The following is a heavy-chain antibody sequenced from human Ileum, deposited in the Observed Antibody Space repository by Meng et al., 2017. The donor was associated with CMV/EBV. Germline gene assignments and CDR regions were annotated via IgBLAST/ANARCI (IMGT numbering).Heavy chain of an antibody. CDR2: IKTKTDDGTT. CDR3: TRLQAPSNTQIPFYYFGMDV. Sequence: GESLKISCAASGFTFSNAWMSWVRQAPGKGLEWVGRIKTKTDDGTTDYAAPVQGRFTISRDDSENILYLQMNSLKTEDTAVYYCTRLQAPSNTQIPFYYFGMDVWGHGTTVTGLL. CDR1: GFTFSNAW. D-gene: IGHD2-8*01. J-gene: IGHJ6*02. V-gene: IGHV3-15*01.